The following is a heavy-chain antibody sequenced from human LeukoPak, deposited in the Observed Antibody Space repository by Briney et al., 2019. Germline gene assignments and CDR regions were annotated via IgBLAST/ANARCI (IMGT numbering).Heavy chain of an antibody. CDR2: IYKSGTT. CDR1: GESINPYY. CDR3: ARSFLDYMDV. V-gene: IGHV4-4*07. Sequence: SETLSLTCTVSGESINPYYWNWIRQSAGKGLEWIGHIYKSGTTNFNPSLTSRVTMSLDTSRNQFSLKLRSVTAADTAVYFCARSFLDYMDVWGKGTTVTVSS. D-gene: IGHD2/OR15-2a*01. J-gene: IGHJ6*03.